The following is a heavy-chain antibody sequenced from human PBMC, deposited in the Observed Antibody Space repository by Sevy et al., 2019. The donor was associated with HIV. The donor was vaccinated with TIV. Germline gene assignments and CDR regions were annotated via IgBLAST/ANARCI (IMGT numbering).Heavy chain of an antibody. D-gene: IGHD6-13*01. V-gene: IGHV1-46*01. CDR1: GYTFTSYY. CDR2: INPSGGST. Sequence: ASIKVSCKASGYTFTSYYMHWVRQAPGQGLEWMGIINPSGGSTSYPQKFQGRVTMTRDTSTSTVYMELNSLRSEDTAVYYCAGAVGGIAAAGTLPEYGMDVWGQGTTVTVSS. CDR3: AGAVGGIAAAGTLPEYGMDV. J-gene: IGHJ6*02.